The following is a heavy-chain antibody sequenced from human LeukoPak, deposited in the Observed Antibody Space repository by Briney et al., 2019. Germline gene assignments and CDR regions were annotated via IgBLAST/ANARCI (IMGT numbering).Heavy chain of an antibody. CDR2: IYSSGNP. V-gene: IGHV4-39*01. CDR1: GGSISSGTFY. J-gene: IGHJ5*02. CDR3: ARHSSWFDP. Sequence: PSETLSLTCIVSGGSISSGTFYRGWIRQPPGKGLEWIGSIYSSGNPYNNPSLKSRVTISIDTSKNHFSLQLTSVTVADTAVYYCARHSSWFDPWGQGTLVIVSS.